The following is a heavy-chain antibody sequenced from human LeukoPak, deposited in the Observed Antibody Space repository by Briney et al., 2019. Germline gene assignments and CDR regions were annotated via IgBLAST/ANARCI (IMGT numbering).Heavy chain of an antibody. V-gene: IGHV3-48*01. CDR3: AGPGSATQDAFDI. CDR1: GFTFSSYW. Sequence: GGSLRLSCAASGFTFSSYWMSWVRQAPGKGLEWVSYISSSSSTIYYADSVKGRFTISRDNAKNSLYLQMNSLRAEDTAVYYCAGPGSATQDAFDIWGQGTMVTVSS. J-gene: IGHJ3*02. CDR2: ISSSSSTI. D-gene: IGHD3-10*01.